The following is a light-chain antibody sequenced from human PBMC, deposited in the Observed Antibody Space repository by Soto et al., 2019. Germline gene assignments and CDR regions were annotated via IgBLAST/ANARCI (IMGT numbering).Light chain of an antibody. CDR1: QSLLSTSNNRNY. J-gene: IGKJ4*01. Sequence: DIVMTQSPDSLAVSLGERATINCKSSQSLLSTSNNRNYLSWFQQRFGQPPRLLISWASTRESGIPDRFSGSGSGTDFTLTISSLQAEDVAVYYCQQYYGDPITFGGGTKVEIK. V-gene: IGKV4-1*01. CDR2: WAS. CDR3: QQYYGDPIT.